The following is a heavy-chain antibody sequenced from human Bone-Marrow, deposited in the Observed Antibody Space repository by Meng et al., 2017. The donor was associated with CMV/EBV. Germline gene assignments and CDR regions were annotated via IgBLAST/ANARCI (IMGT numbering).Heavy chain of an antibody. D-gene: IGHD3-3*01. V-gene: IGHV3-20*04. CDR3: ARGGRSGLEWLPSGNMDV. CDR1: GFTFDDYG. J-gene: IGHJ6*02. Sequence: GESLKISCAASGFTFDDYGMSWVRQAPGKGLEWGSGINWNGGSTGYADSVKGRFTISRDNAKNSLYLQMNSLRAEDTALYYCARGGRSGLEWLPSGNMDVWGQGTMVTV. CDR2: INWNGGST.